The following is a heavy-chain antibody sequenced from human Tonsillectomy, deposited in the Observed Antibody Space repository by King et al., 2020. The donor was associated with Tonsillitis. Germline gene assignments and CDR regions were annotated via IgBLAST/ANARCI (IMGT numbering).Heavy chain of an antibody. CDR3: ARAQPTVGLDY. D-gene: IGHD4-23*01. CDR2: ISKDGNNK. J-gene: IGHJ4*02. Sequence: VQLVESGGGVVQPGRSLRLSCAGSGFTFSIYTLHWVRQAPGKGLEGVAAISKDGNNKYYAESVKGRFTISRDNYKNTLYLQINSLRAEDTAVFYCARAQPTVGLDYWGQGTLVTVSS. V-gene: IGHV3-30*01. CDR1: GFTFSIYT.